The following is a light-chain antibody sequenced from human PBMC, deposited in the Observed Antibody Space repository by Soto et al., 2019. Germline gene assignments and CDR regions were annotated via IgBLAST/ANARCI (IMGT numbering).Light chain of an antibody. CDR3: PSYDRGLSGPVV. CDR1: SSDIGAGYD. J-gene: IGLJ2*01. CDR2: GNS. Sequence: QAVLTPPPSVYVAPVQCVTISCTGSSSDIGAGYDGHWYQQLPGTGPKLLIYGNSNRPSGVSDPFSGSKSGTSASLAITRLEAEDEADYHCPSYDRGLSGPVVFGGGTTLTVL. V-gene: IGLV1-40*01.